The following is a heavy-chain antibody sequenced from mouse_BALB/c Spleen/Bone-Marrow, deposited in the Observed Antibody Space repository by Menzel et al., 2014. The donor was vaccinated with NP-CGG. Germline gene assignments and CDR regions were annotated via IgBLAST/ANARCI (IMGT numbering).Heavy chain of an antibody. CDR1: GYTFSSYW. V-gene: IGHV1-9*01. Sequence: VQLQESGAELMKPGASVKISCKATGYTFSSYWIEWVKQRPGHGLEWIGEILPGSGSTNYNEKFKGKATFTADTSSNTAYMQLSSLTSEDSAVYYCARWVPYWEFAYWGQGTLSLSLQ. D-gene: IGHD4-1*01. J-gene: IGHJ3*01. CDR3: ARWVPYWEFAY. CDR2: ILPGSGST.